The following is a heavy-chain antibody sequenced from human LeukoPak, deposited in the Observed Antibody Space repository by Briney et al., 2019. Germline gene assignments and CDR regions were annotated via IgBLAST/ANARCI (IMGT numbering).Heavy chain of an antibody. D-gene: IGHD6-6*01. CDR3: ARDGPYSTSATHPP. Sequence: PGGSLRLSCAASGFTFCSSWMSWVRQAPGKGLEWVANIKQDGSEKYYVGSVKGRFAISRDNAKNSLYLQMDSLRAEDTAVYHCARDGPYSTSATHPPWGQGTLVTVSS. CDR1: GFTFCSSW. V-gene: IGHV3-7*03. CDR2: IKQDGSEK. J-gene: IGHJ5*02.